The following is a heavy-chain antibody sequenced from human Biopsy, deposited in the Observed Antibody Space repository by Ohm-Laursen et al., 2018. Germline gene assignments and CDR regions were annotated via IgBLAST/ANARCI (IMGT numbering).Heavy chain of an antibody. CDR1: GGSMIHYY. V-gene: IGHV4-59*01. CDR3: AGGQDYGGNKAFDI. D-gene: IGHD4-23*01. CDR2: IYSSGIT. Sequence: GTLSLTCTVSGGSMIHYYWNWIRQSPGKGLEWIAYIYSSGITNYNPSLKSRLTISIDTSKNQFSLKLNSMTTADTAVYYCAGGQDYGGNKAFDIWGQGTKVTVSP. J-gene: IGHJ3*02.